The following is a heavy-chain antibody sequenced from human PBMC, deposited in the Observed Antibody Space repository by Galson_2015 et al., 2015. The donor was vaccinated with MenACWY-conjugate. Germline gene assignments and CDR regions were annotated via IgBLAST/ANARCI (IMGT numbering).Heavy chain of an antibody. CDR3: ARSYVPGSDRKNYYMDV. V-gene: IGHV3-74*01. Sequence: SLRLSCAASGFTFSSYWMHWVRHAPGKGLVWVSRVNSDGGGTGCAGSVKGRFTIARDNAKHMLFLQMNSLKVEDTAVCYCARSYVPGSDRKNYYMDVWGRGTTVTVSS. D-gene: IGHD3-16*01. CDR2: VNSDGGGT. J-gene: IGHJ6*03. CDR1: GFTFSSYW.